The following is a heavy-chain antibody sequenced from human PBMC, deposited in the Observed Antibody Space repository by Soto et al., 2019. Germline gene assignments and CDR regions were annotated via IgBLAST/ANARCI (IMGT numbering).Heavy chain of an antibody. V-gene: IGHV3-23*01. CDR2: ISGSGGST. D-gene: IGHD6-13*01. CDR3: AKVRSSWYTGASDY. Sequence: EVQLLESGGGLVQPGGSLRLSCAASGFTFSSYAMSWVRQAPGKGLEWVSAISGSGGSTYYADSVKGRFTSSRDNSKNTLYLQMNSLRAEDTAVYYCAKVRSSWYTGASDYWGQGTLVTVSS. J-gene: IGHJ4*02. CDR1: GFTFSSYA.